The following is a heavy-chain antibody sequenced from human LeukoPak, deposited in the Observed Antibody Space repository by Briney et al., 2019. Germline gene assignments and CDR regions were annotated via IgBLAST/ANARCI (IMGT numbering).Heavy chain of an antibody. CDR3: ASLVGSSSGGFDY. CDR2: MNPNSGNT. J-gene: IGHJ4*02. Sequence: ASVKVSRKASGYTFTSYDISWVRQATGQGLEWMGWMNPNSGNTGYAQKFQGRVTMTRNTSISTAYIELSSLRSEDTAVYYCASLVGSSSGGFDYWGQGTLVTVSS. CDR1: GYTFTSYD. D-gene: IGHD6-19*01. V-gene: IGHV1-8*01.